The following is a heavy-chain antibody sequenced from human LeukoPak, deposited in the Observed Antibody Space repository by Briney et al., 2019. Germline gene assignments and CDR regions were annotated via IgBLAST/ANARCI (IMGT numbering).Heavy chain of an antibody. Sequence: FETLSLTCTVSGGSISSSSYYWGWIRQPPGKGLEWIGSIYYSGSTNYNPSLKSRVTISVDTSKNQFSLKLSSVTAADTAVYYCARHWKRELTPMGVDYWGQGTLVTVSS. V-gene: IGHV4-39*01. CDR3: ARHWKRELTPMGVDY. J-gene: IGHJ4*02. D-gene: IGHD1-26*01. CDR2: IYYSGST. CDR1: GGSISSSSYY.